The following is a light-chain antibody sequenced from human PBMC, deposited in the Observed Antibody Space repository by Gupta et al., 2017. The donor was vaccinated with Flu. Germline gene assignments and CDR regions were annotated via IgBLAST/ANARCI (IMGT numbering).Light chain of an antibody. CDR3: SSYTSSITVV. CDR2: EVS. CDR1: SCDVGSYSR. Sequence: SVTISCTGASCDVGSYSRVSWYQQPPGTAPTLMIYEVSNRPSGVPDRFSGSKSGNTASLTISGLQAEDEAGYYCSSYTSSITVVFGGGTKLTVL. J-gene: IGLJ2*01. V-gene: IGLV2-18*02.